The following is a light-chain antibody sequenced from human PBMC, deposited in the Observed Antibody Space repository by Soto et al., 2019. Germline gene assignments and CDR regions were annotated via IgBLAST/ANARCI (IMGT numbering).Light chain of an antibody. CDR2: KAS. V-gene: IGKV1-5*03. CDR3: QQPNSFSIT. Sequence: DIPMTPSPSTVSLNIGYRFTLPCRASESISRWLAWYQQKPGKAPKLLIYKASSLESGVPSRFSGSGSGTEFTLTINSLQADDFATYYRQQPNSFSITFGQMTRLENK. CDR1: ESISRW. J-gene: IGKJ5*01.